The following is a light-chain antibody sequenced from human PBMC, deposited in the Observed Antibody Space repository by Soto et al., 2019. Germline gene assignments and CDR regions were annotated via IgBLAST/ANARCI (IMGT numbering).Light chain of an antibody. J-gene: IGKJ1*01. CDR1: QSVSSY. Sequence: EIVLTQSPATLSLSPGERATLSCRASQSVSSYLAWYQQKPGQAPRLLIYDAFNRATGIPARFSGSGSGTDFTLTISSLEPEDFAVYYGHQRSNWPWTFGQGTNVEIK. CDR2: DAF. V-gene: IGKV3-11*01. CDR3: HQRSNWPWT.